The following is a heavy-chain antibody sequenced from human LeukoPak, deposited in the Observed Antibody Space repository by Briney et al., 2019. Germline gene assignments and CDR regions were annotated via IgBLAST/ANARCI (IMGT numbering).Heavy chain of an antibody. CDR3: AREKGIAAAGRGSPFWFDP. CDR2: IYHSGST. J-gene: IGHJ5*02. D-gene: IGHD6-13*01. Sequence: SETLSLTCAVSGGSISSSNWWSWVRQPPGNGLDWIGEIYHSGSTNYNPSLKSRVTISVDKSKNQFSLKLSSVTAADTAVYYCAREKGIAAAGRGSPFWFDPWGQGTLVTVSS. V-gene: IGHV4-4*02. CDR1: GGSISSSNW.